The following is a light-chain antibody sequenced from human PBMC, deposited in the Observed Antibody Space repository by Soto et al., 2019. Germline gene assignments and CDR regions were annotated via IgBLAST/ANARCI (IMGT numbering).Light chain of an antibody. J-gene: IGKJ1*01. Sequence: LSCWASETVATNLAWYQQKPGQAPRLLISGASTRAAGISDRFRGSGSGTEFTLTISSLRSEDFAVYYCQQYNNWPLQTFGQGTKVDIK. CDR1: ETVATN. V-gene: IGKV3-15*01. CDR2: GAS. CDR3: QQYNNWPLQT.